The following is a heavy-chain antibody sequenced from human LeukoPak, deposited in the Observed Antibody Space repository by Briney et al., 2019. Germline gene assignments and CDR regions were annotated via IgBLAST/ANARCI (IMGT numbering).Heavy chain of an antibody. CDR3: ATTGDMVRGVFDY. D-gene: IGHD3-10*01. CDR2: IIPIFGTA. V-gene: IGHV1-69*05. J-gene: IGHJ4*02. CDR1: GGTFSSYA. Sequence: GASVKVSCKASGGTFSSYAISWVRQAPGQGLEWMGRIIPIFGTANYAQKFQGRVTITTDESTSTAYMELSSLRSEDTAVYYCATTGDMVRGVFDYWGQGTLVTVSS.